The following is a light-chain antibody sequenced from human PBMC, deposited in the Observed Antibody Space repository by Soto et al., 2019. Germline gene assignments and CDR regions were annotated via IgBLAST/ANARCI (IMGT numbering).Light chain of an antibody. CDR1: QGIRYD. Sequence: AIQMTQSPSSLSASVGDRVTITCRASQGIRYDLGWYQQKPGKAPKLLIYASSSLQGGVPSRFSGSGSGTDFTLTISSLQPEDFATYYCLQDYSYPWTFGQGTKVEIK. J-gene: IGKJ1*01. V-gene: IGKV1-6*01. CDR2: ASS. CDR3: LQDYSYPWT.